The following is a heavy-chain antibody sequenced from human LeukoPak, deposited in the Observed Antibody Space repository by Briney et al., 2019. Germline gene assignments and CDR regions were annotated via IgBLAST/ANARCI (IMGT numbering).Heavy chain of an antibody. CDR1: GFSFNDYY. D-gene: IGHD2-15*01. V-gene: IGHV3-11*01. CDR2: ISSSSSTI. CDR3: ARRNIGATYYFDY. Sequence: GGSLRLSCAASGFSFNDYYMNWIRQAPGGGLECVAYISSSSSTIHYADSVKGRFTISRDNAKNSLFLQMNNLRDEDTAIYYCARRNIGATYYFDYWGQGTLVTVSS. J-gene: IGHJ4*02.